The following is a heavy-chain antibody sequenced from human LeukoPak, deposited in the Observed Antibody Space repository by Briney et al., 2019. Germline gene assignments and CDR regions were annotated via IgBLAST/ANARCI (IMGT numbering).Heavy chain of an antibody. Sequence: SETLSLTCTVSGGSINSTSYYWGWIRQPPGKGLEWIGEINHSGSTNYNPSLKSRVTISVDTSKNQFSLKLSSVTAADTAVYYCARLGITMVRGVIHYYYYYYMDVWGKGTTVTISS. J-gene: IGHJ6*03. V-gene: IGHV4-39*07. CDR2: INHSGST. CDR3: ARLGITMVRGVIHYYYYYYMDV. D-gene: IGHD3-10*01. CDR1: GGSINSTSYY.